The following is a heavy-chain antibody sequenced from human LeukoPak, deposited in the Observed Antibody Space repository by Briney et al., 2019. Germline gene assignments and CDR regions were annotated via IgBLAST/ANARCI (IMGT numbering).Heavy chain of an antibody. CDR2: IYYSGST. CDR1: GGSIRSSSYY. CDR3: ARVSYCSTTSCPYYFDY. D-gene: IGHD2-2*01. Sequence: NPSETLSLTCTVSGGSIRSSSYYWGWIRQPPGKGLEWIGSIYYSGSTYYNPSLKSRVTISVDTSKNQFSLKLSSVTAADTAVYYCARVSYCSTTSCPYYFDYWGQGTLVTVSS. J-gene: IGHJ4*02. V-gene: IGHV4-39*07.